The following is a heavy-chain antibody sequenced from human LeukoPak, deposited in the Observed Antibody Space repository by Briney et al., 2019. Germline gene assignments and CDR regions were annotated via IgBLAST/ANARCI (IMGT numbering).Heavy chain of an antibody. D-gene: IGHD6-13*01. Sequence: PSETLSLTCTVSGGSTNSYFWSWIRQPPGKGLEWIGYISYSGTTKYNPSLESRVTISLDRSKNQFSLELTSVTAADTAVYYCARGNTIAATEWGQGTLVTVSS. J-gene: IGHJ4*02. CDR3: ARGNTIAATE. V-gene: IGHV4-59*01. CDR1: GGSTNSYF. CDR2: ISYSGTT.